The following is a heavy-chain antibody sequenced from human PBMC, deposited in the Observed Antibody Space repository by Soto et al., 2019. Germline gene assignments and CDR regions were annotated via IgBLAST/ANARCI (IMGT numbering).Heavy chain of an antibody. D-gene: IGHD3-22*01. J-gene: IGHJ4*02. V-gene: IGHV3-15*07. CDR2: IKSKTDGGTT. CDR3: TTEVYYYDSSGYYYSDY. CDR1: GFTFSNAW. Sequence: EVQLVESGGGLVKPGGSLRLSCAASGFTFSNAWMNWVRQAPGKGLEWVGRIKSKTDGGTTDYAAPVKGRFTISSDDSKNTLYLQMNSLKTEDTAVYYCTTEVYYYDSSGYYYSDYWGQGTLVTVSS.